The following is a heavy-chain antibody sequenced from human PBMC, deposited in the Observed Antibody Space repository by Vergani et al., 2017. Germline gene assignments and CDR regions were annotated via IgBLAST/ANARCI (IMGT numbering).Heavy chain of an antibody. CDR1: GGSMSSYY. V-gene: IGHV4-4*07. Sequence: QVQLQESGPGLVKPSETLSLACTVSGGSMSSYYWNWTRQPAGKGLEWIGRIYTSGSTNYNPSLKSRVTISVDTSKNQFSLKLSSVTAADTAVYYCARGVKSRYCSGGSCYSSKYYYMDVWGKGTTVTVSS. CDR2: IYTSGST. D-gene: IGHD2-15*01. J-gene: IGHJ6*03. CDR3: ARGVKSRYCSGGSCYSSKYYYMDV.